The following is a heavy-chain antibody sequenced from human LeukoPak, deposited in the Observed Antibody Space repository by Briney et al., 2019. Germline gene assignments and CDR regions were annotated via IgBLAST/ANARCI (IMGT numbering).Heavy chain of an antibody. D-gene: IGHD3-9*01. J-gene: IGHJ6*04. CDR2: IYPGESET. CDR1: GYSFSSYW. Sequence: GESLKISCKGSGYSFSSYWTGWVRQMPGKGLEWRGIIYPGESETRYSPPFQGQVTISPDKSISTAYLQWSSLKASDTAMYCCARLSPEYDILTGGGYGMYVWGKGTTVTVSS. CDR3: ARLSPEYDILTGGGYGMYV. V-gene: IGHV5-51*01.